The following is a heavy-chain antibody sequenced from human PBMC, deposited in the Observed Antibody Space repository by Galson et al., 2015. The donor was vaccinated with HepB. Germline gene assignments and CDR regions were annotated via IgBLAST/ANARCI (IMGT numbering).Heavy chain of an antibody. CDR3: AHRLAYNGAWNFGSFDF. CDR2: VYWDDDK. J-gene: IGHJ4*02. Sequence: PALVKPPQTLTLTCTCSGFSLTTTQVGVGWVRQPPGKALEWLALVYWDDDKRYNPSLRNRLTIAKDTSKNQVVLTVTNVDPVDTSTYYCAHRLAYNGAWNFGSFDFWGQGTLVTVSS. D-gene: IGHD1-7*01. V-gene: IGHV2-5*02. CDR1: GFSLTTTQVG.